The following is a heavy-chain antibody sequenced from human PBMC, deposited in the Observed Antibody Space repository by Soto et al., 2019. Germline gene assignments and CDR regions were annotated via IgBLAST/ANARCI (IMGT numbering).Heavy chain of an antibody. Sequence: QVQLQESGPGLVKPGETLSLTCTVSGGSVSNYTYYWSLIRQPPGKRLEWIGYVYYSGTTNYNPSRKSRVIMSKDTHKNQFYLKLSSVTAADTAVYYCARGVRWLEPFDYWGQGTLITVSS. CDR2: VYYSGTT. V-gene: IGHV4-61*01. J-gene: IGHJ4*02. CDR3: ARGVRWLEPFDY. CDR1: GGSVSNYTYY. D-gene: IGHD5-12*01.